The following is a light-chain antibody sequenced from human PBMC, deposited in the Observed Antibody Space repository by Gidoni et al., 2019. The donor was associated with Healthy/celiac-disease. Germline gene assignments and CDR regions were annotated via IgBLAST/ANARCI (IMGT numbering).Light chain of an antibody. CDR2: CAS. J-gene: IGKJ1*01. CDR1: QSVSSN. CDR3: QQYNNWPPWT. Sequence: EIVMTQSPATLSVSPGDRATLSCMASQSVSSNLAWYQQKPGQAPRLLIYCASTRATVIPARFSGSGSGTEFTLTISSLQSEDFAVYYCQQYNNWPPWTFGQGTKVEIK. V-gene: IGKV3-15*01.